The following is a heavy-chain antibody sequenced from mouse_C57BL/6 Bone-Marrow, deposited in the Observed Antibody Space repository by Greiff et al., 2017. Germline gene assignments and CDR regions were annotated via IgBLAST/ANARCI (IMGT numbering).Heavy chain of an antibody. V-gene: IGHV5-6*01. Sequence: EVKVVESGGDLVKPGGSLKLSCAASGFTFSSYGMSWVRQTPDKRLEWVATISSGGSYTYYPDSVKGRFTISRDNAKNTLYLQMSSLKSEDTAMYYCARHGTGTNFDYWGQGTTLTVSS. CDR1: GFTFSSYG. CDR3: ARHGTGTNFDY. J-gene: IGHJ2*01. D-gene: IGHD4-1*01. CDR2: ISSGGSYT.